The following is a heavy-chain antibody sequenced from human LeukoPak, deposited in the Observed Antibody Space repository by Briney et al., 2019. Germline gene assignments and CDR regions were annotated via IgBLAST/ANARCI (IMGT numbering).Heavy chain of an antibody. CDR3: AKERDTAMVSIDY. J-gene: IGHJ4*02. D-gene: IGHD5-18*01. Sequence: GGSLRLSCAASGFTLSNYATHWVRQAPGKGLDWVAFIRYDGTNAYYGDSVKGRFTISRDNSKNTLYLQMNSLRAEDTAVYYCAKERDTAMVSIDYWGQGTLVTASS. V-gene: IGHV3-30*02. CDR2: IRYDGTNA. CDR1: GFTLSNYA.